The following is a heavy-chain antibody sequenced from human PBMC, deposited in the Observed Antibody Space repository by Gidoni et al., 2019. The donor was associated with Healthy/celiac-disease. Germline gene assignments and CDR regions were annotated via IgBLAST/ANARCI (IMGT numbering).Heavy chain of an antibody. CDR3: AKDLYYYDSSGYPDY. Sequence: EVQLVESGGGSVQPGRSLRLSCAASGFTFADYAMHWVRQAPGKGLEWVSGISWNSGSIGYADSVKGRFTISRDNAKNSLYLQMNSLRAEDTALYYCAKDLYYYDSSGYPDYWGQGTLVTVSS. CDR2: ISWNSGSI. V-gene: IGHV3-9*01. CDR1: GFTFADYA. J-gene: IGHJ4*02. D-gene: IGHD3-22*01.